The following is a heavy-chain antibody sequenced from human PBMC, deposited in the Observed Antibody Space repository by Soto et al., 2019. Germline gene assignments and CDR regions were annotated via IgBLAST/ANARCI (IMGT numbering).Heavy chain of an antibody. CDR3: ARDHYDSSNFDY. V-gene: IGHV1-8*01. CDR1: GYTFTSYD. J-gene: IGHJ4*02. Sequence: ASVKVSCKASGYTFTSYDMKWVRQATGQGLEWMGWMNPNSGNTGYAQKFQGRVTMTRNTSISTAYMELSSLRSEDTAVYYCARDHYDSSNFDYWGQGTLVTVSS. CDR2: MNPNSGNT. D-gene: IGHD3-22*01.